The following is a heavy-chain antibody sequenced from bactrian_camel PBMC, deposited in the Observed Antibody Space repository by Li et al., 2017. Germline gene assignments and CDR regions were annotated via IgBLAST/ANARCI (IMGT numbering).Heavy chain of an antibody. CDR1: GFNISGYG. V-gene: IGHV3S53*01. J-gene: IGHJ4*01. Sequence: HVQLVESGGALVRPGESLTLTCLASGFNISGYGITWERQAPGDQSRWVGTINSDNTPHYRDDSVKGRFTISRDNAKSALYLQLNSLNPEDSDIYYCAAGRGLVVGRKRFCNAAWDYWGQGTQVTVS. D-gene: IGHD2*01. CDR3: AAGRGLVVGRKRFCNAAWDY. CDR2: INSDNTP.